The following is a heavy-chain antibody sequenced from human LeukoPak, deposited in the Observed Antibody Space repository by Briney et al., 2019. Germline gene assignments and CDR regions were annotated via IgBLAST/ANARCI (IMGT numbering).Heavy chain of an antibody. Sequence: SETLSLTCAVSGYSISSGYYWGWIRQPPGKGLEWIGSIYHSGSTYYNPSLKSRVTISVDTSKNQFSLKLSSVTAADTAVYYCAGPYYYDSSAYYQPFDDWGQGTLVTVSS. V-gene: IGHV4-38-2*01. D-gene: IGHD3-22*01. CDR3: AGPYYYDSSAYYQPFDD. CDR1: GYSISSGYY. J-gene: IGHJ4*02. CDR2: IYHSGST.